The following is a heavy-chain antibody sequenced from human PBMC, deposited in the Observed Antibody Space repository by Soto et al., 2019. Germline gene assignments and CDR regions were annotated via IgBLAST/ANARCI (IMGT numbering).Heavy chain of an antibody. Sequence: QVQLQESGPGLVKPSETLSLTRNVSGVSIRLSSFYWGWIRQSPGNGLEWIGSIYYSGRTYYNPSLKNRVTISMGTSKNHFSLQLRSVTAADTAVYYCARTIDGYKQIPGDSWGQGTLVTVSS. CDR3: ARTIDGYKQIPGDS. J-gene: IGHJ4*02. D-gene: IGHD5-12*01. CDR1: GVSIRLSSFY. CDR2: IYYSGRT. V-gene: IGHV4-39*02.